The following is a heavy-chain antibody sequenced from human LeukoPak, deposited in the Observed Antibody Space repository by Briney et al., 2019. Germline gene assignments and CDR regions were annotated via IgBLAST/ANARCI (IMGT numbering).Heavy chain of an antibody. V-gene: IGHV4-34*01. CDR3: ARGRSSGYYYYYYYTDV. D-gene: IGHD3-22*01. J-gene: IGHJ6*03. CDR2: INHSGST. Sequence: SETLSLTCAVYGGSFSGYYWSWIRQPPGKGLEWIGEINHSGSTNYNPSLKSRVTISVDTSKNQFSLKLSSVTAADTAVYYCARGRSSGYYYYYYYTDVWGKGTTVTVSS. CDR1: GGSFSGYY.